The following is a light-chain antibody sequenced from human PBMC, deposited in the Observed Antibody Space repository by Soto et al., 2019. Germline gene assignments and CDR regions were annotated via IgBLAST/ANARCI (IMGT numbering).Light chain of an antibody. Sequence: QSALTQPRSVSGSPGQSVTISCTGTSSDVGLYNYVSWYQQHPGKAPKLIIYDVSKRPSGVPDRFSGSKSGNTASLTISGLQAEDEADYYCSSYTSISTLYVFGTGTKLTVL. V-gene: IGLV2-11*01. CDR1: SSDVGLYNY. J-gene: IGLJ1*01. CDR2: DVS. CDR3: SSYTSISTLYV.